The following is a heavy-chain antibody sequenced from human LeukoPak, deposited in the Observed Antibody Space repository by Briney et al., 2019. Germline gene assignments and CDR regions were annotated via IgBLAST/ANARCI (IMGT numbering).Heavy chain of an antibody. CDR1: GGSISSSSYY. V-gene: IGHV4-39*07. J-gene: IGHJ4*02. CDR3: ARGGYYGGNSDY. Sequence: KPSETLSLTCTVSGGSISSSSYYWGWIRQPPGKGLEWIGNIYYSGSTYCNPSLKRRVTISVDTSKNQFSLKLSSVTAADTAVYYCARGGYYGGNSDYWGQGTLVTVSS. D-gene: IGHD4-23*01. CDR2: IYYSGST.